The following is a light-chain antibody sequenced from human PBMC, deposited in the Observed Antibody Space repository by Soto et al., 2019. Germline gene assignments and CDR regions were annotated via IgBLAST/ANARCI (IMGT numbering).Light chain of an antibody. Sequence: DIVLAESPGTLSLSPGERATLSCRARQSVSSSLAWYQQKPGQAPRLLIYAASTRATGIPARFSGSGSGTEFTLTINSLQSEDFAVYYCQQYNNWWTFGQGTKVDIK. CDR3: QQYNNWWT. CDR2: AAS. J-gene: IGKJ1*01. CDR1: QSVSSS. V-gene: IGKV3-15*01.